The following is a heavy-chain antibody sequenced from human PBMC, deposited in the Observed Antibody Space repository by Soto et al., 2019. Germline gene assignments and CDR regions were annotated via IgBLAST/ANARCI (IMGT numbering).Heavy chain of an antibody. CDR3: TRDEVYGSGSYYGY. J-gene: IGHJ4*01. CDR2: INTDGSVA. V-gene: IGHV3-74*03. D-gene: IGHD3-10*01. CDR1: GLTFRSYW. Sequence: SLRLSCAASGLTFRSYWMHWVRQAPGKGLVWVSRINTDGSVAMYADSVKGRFTISRDNSKNTLYLQMNSLRAEDTAVYYCTRDEVYGSGSYYGYWGQGTLVTVS.